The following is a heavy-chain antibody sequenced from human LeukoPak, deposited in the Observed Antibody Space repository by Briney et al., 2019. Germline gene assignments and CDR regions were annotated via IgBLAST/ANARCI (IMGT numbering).Heavy chain of an antibody. J-gene: IGHJ4*02. D-gene: IGHD1-1*01. CDR3: VRDHDWRFDF. V-gene: IGHV3-48*01. Sequence: GGSLRLSCATSGFTFSSYSMNWVRQAPGRGLEWISYISSSGGSTYYSDSVKGRFTISRDNAKNSLYLEMNSLRAEDTAIYYCVRDHDWRFDFWGQGTLVTVSS. CDR1: GFTFSSYS. CDR2: ISSSGGST.